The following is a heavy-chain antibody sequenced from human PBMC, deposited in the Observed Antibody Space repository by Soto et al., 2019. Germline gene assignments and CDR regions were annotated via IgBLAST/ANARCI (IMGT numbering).Heavy chain of an antibody. Sequence: GASVKVSCKASGGTFSSYAISWVRQAPGQGLEWMGGIIPIFGTANYAQKFQGRATITADESTSTAYMELSSLRSEDTAVYYCARDLDIVVVPAAHYYYGMDVWGQGTTVTVSS. D-gene: IGHD2-2*01. CDR3: ARDLDIVVVPAAHYYYGMDV. CDR1: GGTFSSYA. J-gene: IGHJ6*02. CDR2: IIPIFGTA. V-gene: IGHV1-69*13.